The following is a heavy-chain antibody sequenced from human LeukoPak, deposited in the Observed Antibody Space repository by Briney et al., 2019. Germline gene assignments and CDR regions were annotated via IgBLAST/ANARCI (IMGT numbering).Heavy chain of an antibody. CDR2: IIPIFGAA. CDR3: ARGASRELYCSSTSCDYYYYYYYMDV. Sequence: ASVKVSCKASGGTFSSYAISWVRQAPGQGLEWMGGIIPIFGAANYAQKFQGRVTITADESTSTAYMELSSLRSEDTAVYYCARGASRELYCSSTSCDYYYYYYYMDVWGKGTTVTVSS. D-gene: IGHD2-2*01. J-gene: IGHJ6*03. V-gene: IGHV1-69*13. CDR1: GGTFSSYA.